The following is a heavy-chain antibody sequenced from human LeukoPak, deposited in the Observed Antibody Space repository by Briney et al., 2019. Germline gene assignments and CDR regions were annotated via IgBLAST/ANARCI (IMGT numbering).Heavy chain of an antibody. D-gene: IGHD1-26*01. Sequence: GGSLRLSCVTSGFTFTNHWMSWVRQVPGKGLECVANIREDGGHTNYVDSVKGRFTISRDNSKNTLYLQMNSLRAEDTAVYYCSKDRLGATRVYFDYWGQGTLVTVSS. CDR2: IREDGGHT. V-gene: IGHV3-7*01. J-gene: IGHJ4*02. CDR3: SKDRLGATRVYFDY. CDR1: GFTFTNHW.